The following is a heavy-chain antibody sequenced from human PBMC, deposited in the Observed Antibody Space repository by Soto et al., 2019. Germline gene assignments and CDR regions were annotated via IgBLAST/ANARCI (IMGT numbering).Heavy chain of an antibody. V-gene: IGHV3-21*01. CDR2: ISSSSSYI. CDR1: GFTFSSYS. D-gene: IGHD2-15*01. CDR3: ARVRDIVVVVAADYYGMDV. Sequence: LSLSCAASGFTFSSYSMNWVRQAPGKGLEWVSSISSSSSYIYYADSLKGRFTISRDNAKNSLYLQMNSLRAEDTAVYYCARVRDIVVVVAADYYGMDVWGQGTTVTVSS. J-gene: IGHJ6*02.